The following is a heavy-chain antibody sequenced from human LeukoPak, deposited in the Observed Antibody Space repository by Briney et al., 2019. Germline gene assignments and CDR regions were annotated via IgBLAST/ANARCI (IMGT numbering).Heavy chain of an antibody. CDR2: INHSGST. V-gene: IGHV4-34*04. D-gene: IGHD1-1*01. CDR3: ARVPTWKSYYYFYMDV. J-gene: IGHJ6*02. CDR1: GGSLSVYY. Sequence: SETLSLTCAISGGSLSVYYWSWMPQPPGKGLEWMGEINHSGSTDKNTSAQSRDTISVDTSKNQLTMKLSSVTAAETAVYYWARVPTWKSYYYFYMDVWGQGTTVTVSS.